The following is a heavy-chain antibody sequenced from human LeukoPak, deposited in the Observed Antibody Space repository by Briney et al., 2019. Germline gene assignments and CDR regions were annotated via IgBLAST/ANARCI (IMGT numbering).Heavy chain of an antibody. J-gene: IGHJ6*04. CDR2: IKSKTDGGTT. CDR3: TLQGYCRSTSCPDYYYYGVDA. CDR1: GFTFSNAW. D-gene: IGHD2-2*01. Sequence: GGSLRLSCAASGFTFSNAWVSWVRQAPGKGLEWVGRIKSKTDGGTTDYAAPVKGRFTISRDDSKNTLYLQMSSLKTEDTAVYYCTLQGYCRSTSCPDYYYYGVDAWGKGTTVTVSS. V-gene: IGHV3-15*01.